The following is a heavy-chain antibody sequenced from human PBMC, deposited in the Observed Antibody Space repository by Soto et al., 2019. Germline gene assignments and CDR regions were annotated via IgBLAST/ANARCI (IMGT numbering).Heavy chain of an antibody. D-gene: IGHD5-12*01. J-gene: IGHJ4*02. CDR1: GFSFSDYY. Sequence: QVQLVESGGGLVKPGGSLTLSCAASGFSFSDYYMSWIRQAPGKGLEWFSYISNGGNGQYYADSVRGRFTISRDNAKNSVSLQINSLRAEDMAVYYCARERHSGYDDFDYWGQGTLVTVSS. CDR2: ISNGGNGQ. CDR3: ARERHSGYDDFDY. V-gene: IGHV3-11*01.